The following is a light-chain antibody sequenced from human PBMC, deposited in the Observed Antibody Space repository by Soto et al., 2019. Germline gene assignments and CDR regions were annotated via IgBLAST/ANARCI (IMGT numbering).Light chain of an antibody. CDR3: QQSNNWPRT. CDR2: GAS. Sequence: IVITQSPATLSVSPGGRVTLSCRARQNVNSNLGWYQQKPGQAPRLLIYGASTRATGIPARFSGSGSGTEFTLTISSLQSEDFAVYYCQQSNNWPRTFGQGTKVDIK. V-gene: IGKV3-15*01. J-gene: IGKJ1*01. CDR1: QNVNSN.